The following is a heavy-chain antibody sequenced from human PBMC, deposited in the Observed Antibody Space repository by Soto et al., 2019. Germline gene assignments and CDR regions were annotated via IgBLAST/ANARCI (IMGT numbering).Heavy chain of an antibody. Sequence: QVRLQQWGAGLLEPSETLSLTCAVYGGSFSGYYWSWIRQPPGKGLEWIGEISHSGSTNYNPSLKSRVTISVDTSKNQFSLKLNSVTAADTAVYYCARGADIVATMGLDYWGQGTLVTVSS. V-gene: IGHV4-34*01. CDR2: ISHSGST. J-gene: IGHJ4*02. CDR1: GGSFSGYY. D-gene: IGHD5-12*01. CDR3: ARGADIVATMGLDY.